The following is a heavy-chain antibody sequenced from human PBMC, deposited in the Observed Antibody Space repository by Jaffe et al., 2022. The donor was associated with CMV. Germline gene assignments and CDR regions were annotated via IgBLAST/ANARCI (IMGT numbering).Heavy chain of an antibody. D-gene: IGHD2-15*01. J-gene: IGHJ6*02. CDR1: GFTFSSYS. V-gene: IGHV3-21*01. CDR3: ARDTRRCSGGSCYHQSPFYYYYGMDV. Sequence: EVQLVESGGGLVKPGGSLRLSCAASGFTFSSYSMNWVRQAPGKGLEWVSSISSSSSYIYYADSVKGRFTISRDNAKNSLYLQMNSLRAEDTAVYYCARDTRRCSGGSCYHQSPFYYYYGMDVWGQGTTVTVSS. CDR2: ISSSSSYI.